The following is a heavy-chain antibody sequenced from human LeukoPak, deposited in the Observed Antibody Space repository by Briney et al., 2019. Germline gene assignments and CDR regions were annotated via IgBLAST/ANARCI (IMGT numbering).Heavy chain of an antibody. Sequence: ASVKVSCKASGYTFTGYYMHWVRQAPGQGLEWMGWINPNSGGTNYAQKFQGRVTMTRDTSISTAYMELSRLRSDDTAVYYCASVTTGYSSGWYSDYWGQGTLVTVSS. D-gene: IGHD6-19*01. V-gene: IGHV1-2*02. CDR3: ASVTTGYSSGWYSDY. CDR1: GYTFTGYY. CDR2: INPNSGGT. J-gene: IGHJ4*02.